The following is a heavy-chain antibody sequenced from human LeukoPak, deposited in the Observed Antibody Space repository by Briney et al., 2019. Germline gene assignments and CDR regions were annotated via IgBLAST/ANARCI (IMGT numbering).Heavy chain of an antibody. CDR3: ARDYYGSGSYYYYYYGMDV. J-gene: IGHJ6*02. CDR1: VYTFTSYG. D-gene: IGHD3-10*01. CDR2: ISAYNGNT. V-gene: IGHV1-18*01. Sequence: GASVKVSCKASVYTFTSYGISWVRQAPGQGLEWMGWISAYNGNTNYAQKLQGRVTMTTDTSTSTAYMELRSLRSDDTAVYYCARDYYGSGSYYYYYYGMDVWGQGTTVTVSS.